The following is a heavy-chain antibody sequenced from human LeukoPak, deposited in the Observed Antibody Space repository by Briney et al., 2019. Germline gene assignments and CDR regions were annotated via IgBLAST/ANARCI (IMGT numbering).Heavy chain of an antibody. J-gene: IGHJ5*02. D-gene: IGHD3-9*01. CDR2: ISAYNGNT. CDR3: ARDQGPYYDILTGYGIGFDP. Sequence: GASVKVSCKASGYTFTSYGISWVRQAPGQGLEWMGWISAYNGNTNYAQKLQGRVTMTTDTSTSTAYMELRSLRSDDTAVYYCARDQGPYYDILTGYGIGFDPWGQGTLVTVSS. V-gene: IGHV1-18*04. CDR1: GYTFTSYG.